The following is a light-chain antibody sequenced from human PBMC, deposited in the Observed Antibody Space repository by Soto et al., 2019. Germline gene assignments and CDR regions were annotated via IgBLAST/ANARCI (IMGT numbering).Light chain of an antibody. CDR2: GAS. J-gene: IGKJ4*01. CDR1: QSVFSN. CDR3: QEYNYWHPST. V-gene: IGKV3D-15*01. Sequence: EIVLTQSPGTLSLSPGERATLSCRASQSVFSNHIGWYQQKPGQAPRRLIYGASFRATGIPVRFSGSGSGTEFTLTITSLQSEDSAVYYCQEYNYWHPSTFGGGTKVDIK.